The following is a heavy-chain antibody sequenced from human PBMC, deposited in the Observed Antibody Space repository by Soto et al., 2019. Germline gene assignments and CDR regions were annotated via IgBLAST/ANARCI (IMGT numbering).Heavy chain of an antibody. V-gene: IGHV3-23*01. CDR3: AKKVTIYAVDPADY. CDR2: ISASGDAT. CDR1: GFTFSEFG. Sequence: XESLRLSCAASGFTFSEFGMSGVRQAPGKGLEWVSVISASGDATYYAASVKGRFTLSRDNSKNTLYLQMNSLTVADTAVYYCAKKVTIYAVDPADYWGQGTQVTVSS. D-gene: IGHD3-3*01. J-gene: IGHJ4*02.